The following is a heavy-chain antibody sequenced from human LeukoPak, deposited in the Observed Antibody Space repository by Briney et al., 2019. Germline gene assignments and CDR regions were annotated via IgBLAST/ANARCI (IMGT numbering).Heavy chain of an antibody. D-gene: IGHD3-22*01. V-gene: IGHV4-59*12. CDR2: IYYSGST. J-gene: IGHJ4*02. Sequence: SETLSLTCTVSGGSISSYYWSWIRQPPGKGLEWIGYIYYSGSTNYNPSLKSRVTISVDTSKNQFSLKLSSVTAADTAVYYCASQAGYYYDSSGYYYGFDYWGQGTLVTVSS. CDR1: GGSISSYY. CDR3: ASQAGYYYDSSGYYYGFDY.